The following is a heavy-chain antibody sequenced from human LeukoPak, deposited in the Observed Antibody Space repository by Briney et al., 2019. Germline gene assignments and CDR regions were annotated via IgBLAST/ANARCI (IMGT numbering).Heavy chain of an antibody. V-gene: IGHV4-4*07. CDR1: GGSISSYY. D-gene: IGHD3-3*01. J-gene: IGHJ4*02. CDR3: ARGGSYDFWSGFTFDY. Sequence: PSETLSLTCTVSGGSISSYYWCWIRQPAGKGLEWIGRIYTSGSTNYNPSLKSRVTMSVDTSKNQFSLKLSSVTAADTAVYYCARGGSYDFWSGFTFDYWGQGTLVTVSS. CDR2: IYTSGST.